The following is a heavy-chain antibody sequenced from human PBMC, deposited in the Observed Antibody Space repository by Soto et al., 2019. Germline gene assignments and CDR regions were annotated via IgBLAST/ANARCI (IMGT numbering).Heavy chain of an antibody. J-gene: IGHJ4*02. V-gene: IGHV3-23*01. Sequence: EVQLLESGGGLVQPGGSLRLSCAASGFTFSSYAMSWVRQAPGRGLEWVSNITNGAGGVKYYADSVKGRFSISRDNSKNTLLLQMNSLRGDDTAVYYCAKFAGTVTSGWYNDCWGQGTLVNVSP. CDR2: ITNGAGGVK. CDR1: GFTFSSYA. D-gene: IGHD6-19*01. CDR3: AKFAGTVTSGWYNDC.